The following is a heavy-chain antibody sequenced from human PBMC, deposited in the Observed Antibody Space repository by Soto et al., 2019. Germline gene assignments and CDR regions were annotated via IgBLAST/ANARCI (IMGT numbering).Heavy chain of an antibody. CDR1: GASISDYY. CDR3: ARHPQIPVYGASSDS. J-gene: IGHJ4*02. D-gene: IGHD4-17*01. V-gene: IGHV4-59*08. CDR2: IYYGGST. Sequence: SETLSLTCIVSGASISDYYWSWNRQPPGKGLEWIGYIYYGGSTNYNPALNSRVAISVDTSNNQFSLSLRSVTAADTAVYFCARHPQIPVYGASSDSWGQGTLVTVSS.